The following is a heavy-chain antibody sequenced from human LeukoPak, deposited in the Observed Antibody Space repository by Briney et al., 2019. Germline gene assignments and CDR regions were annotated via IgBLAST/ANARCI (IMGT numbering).Heavy chain of an antibody. D-gene: IGHD3-3*01. Sequence: PSETLSLTCTVSGGSISSYYWSWIRQPPGKGPEWIGYIYYSGSINYNPSLKSRVTISVDKSKNQFSLKLSSVTAADTAVYYCARMDFWSGYGFDYWGQGTLVTVSS. CDR2: IYYSGSI. J-gene: IGHJ4*02. CDR1: GGSISSYY. CDR3: ARMDFWSGYGFDY. V-gene: IGHV4-59*08.